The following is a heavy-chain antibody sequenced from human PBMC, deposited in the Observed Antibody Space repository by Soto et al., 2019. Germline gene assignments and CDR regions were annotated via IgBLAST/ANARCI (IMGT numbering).Heavy chain of an antibody. CDR3: ARAPVAATPKWFDP. CDR1: GGAFNSFA. CDR2: IIPVFGTP. Sequence: QVQLLQSGAEVKKPGSSVKVSCRASGGAFNSFAISWVRQAPGQGLAWMGGIIPVFGTPIYPQKFQDRVTLTADASTTTAYMELSGLTSDDTAIYYCARAPVAATPKWFDPWGQGTLVTVSS. J-gene: IGHJ5*02. V-gene: IGHV1-69*01. D-gene: IGHD2-15*01.